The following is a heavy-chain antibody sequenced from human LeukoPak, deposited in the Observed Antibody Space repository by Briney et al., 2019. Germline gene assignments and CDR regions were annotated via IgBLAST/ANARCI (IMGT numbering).Heavy chain of an antibody. CDR1: GFTFSSDW. Sequence: GGSLRLSCAASGFTFSSDWMSWVRQAPGKGLEWVAHIKHDGSDKYYVDSVKGRFTISRDNAENSLYLQMNSLRAEDAAVYYCARWWGVVHSRAYGAYWGQGTLVTVSS. V-gene: IGHV3-7*04. CDR2: IKHDGSDK. CDR3: ARWWGVVHSRAYGAY. D-gene: IGHD3-22*01. J-gene: IGHJ4*02.